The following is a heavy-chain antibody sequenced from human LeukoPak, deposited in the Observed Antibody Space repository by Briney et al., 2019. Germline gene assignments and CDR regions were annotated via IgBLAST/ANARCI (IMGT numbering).Heavy chain of an antibody. CDR2: IYYSGST. CDR1: GGSISSSSYY. Sequence: SETLSLTCTVSGGSISSSSYYWGWIRQPPGKGLEWIGSIYYSGSTYYNPSLKSRVTISVDRSKNQFSLKLSSVTAADTAVYYCARVYSGYCSSTSCYYHFDYWGQGTLVTVSS. CDR3: ARVYSGYCSSTSCYYHFDY. J-gene: IGHJ4*02. V-gene: IGHV4-39*07. D-gene: IGHD2-2*01.